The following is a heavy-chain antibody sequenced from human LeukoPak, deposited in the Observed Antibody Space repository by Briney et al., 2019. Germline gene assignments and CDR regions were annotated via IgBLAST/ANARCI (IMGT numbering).Heavy chain of an antibody. CDR2: INSDVSST. V-gene: IGHV3-74*01. Sequence: PGGSLRLSCAASGFTFSSYWMHWVRQAPGKGLVWVSRINSDVSSTSYADSVKGRFTISRDNAKNTLYLQMDSLRAEDTAVYYCARHEMATIYFDYWGQGTLVTVSS. D-gene: IGHD5-24*01. CDR3: ARHEMATIYFDY. J-gene: IGHJ4*02. CDR1: GFTFSSYW.